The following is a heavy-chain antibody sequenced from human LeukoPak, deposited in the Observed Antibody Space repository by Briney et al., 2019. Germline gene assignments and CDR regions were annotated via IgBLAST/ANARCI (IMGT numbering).Heavy chain of an antibody. CDR1: GFTFSSYS. V-gene: IGHV3-21*01. Sequence: PGGSLRLSCVASGFTFSSYSMNWVRQAPGKGLEWVSCIRSDSSYMYYADSVKGRFTISRDNAKNSLCLQMNSLRAEDTAVYYCARLVWGGSSLDAFDIWGQGTMVTVSS. CDR2: IRSDSSYM. J-gene: IGHJ3*02. CDR3: ARLVWGGSSLDAFDI. D-gene: IGHD3-16*01.